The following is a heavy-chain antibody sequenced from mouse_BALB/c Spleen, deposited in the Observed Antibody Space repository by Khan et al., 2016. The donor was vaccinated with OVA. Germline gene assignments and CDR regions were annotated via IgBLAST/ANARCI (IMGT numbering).Heavy chain of an antibody. CDR1: GYTFTSYY. Sequence: QVQLKQSGAELVKPGASVKLSCKASGYTFTSYYMYWVKQRPGQGLEWIGEINPSNGGTNFNEKFKSKATLTVDKSSSTAYMQLSSLKSEDSAVYYCTRSRYGTFTDRGQGTLVTVAA. CDR3: TRSRYGTFTD. CDR2: INPSNGGT. D-gene: IGHD2-1*01. V-gene: IGHV1S81*02. J-gene: IGHJ3*01.